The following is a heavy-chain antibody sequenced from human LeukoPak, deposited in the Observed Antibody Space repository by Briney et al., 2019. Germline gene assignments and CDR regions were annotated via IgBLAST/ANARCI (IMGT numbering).Heavy chain of an antibody. V-gene: IGHV1-2*02. CDR1: GYTFTGYY. CDR2: INPNSGGT. CDR3: ARGRTIAAVGTFYEY. J-gene: IGHJ4*02. D-gene: IGHD6-13*01. Sequence: ASVKVSCKASGYTFTGYYMHWVRQAPGQGLEWMGWINPNSGGTNYVQKFQDRVTMTRDTSISTVYMELSSLGSDDTAVYYCARGRTIAAVGTFYEYWGQGTLVTVSS.